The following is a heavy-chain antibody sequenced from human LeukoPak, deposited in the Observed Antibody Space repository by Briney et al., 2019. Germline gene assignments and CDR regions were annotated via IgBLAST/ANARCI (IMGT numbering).Heavy chain of an antibody. J-gene: IGHJ4*02. CDR3: ARTRKDYYDNSGLFDS. D-gene: IGHD3-22*01. CDR1: GFTFSGYY. Sequence: GGSLRLSCAASGFTFSGYYMSWIRQAPGEGLEWVSYISSSGSTMYYPDSVKGRFTISRDNAKNSLFLQMNSLRAEDTAVYFCARTRKDYYDNSGLFDSWGQGTLVTVSS. V-gene: IGHV3-11*01. CDR2: ISSSGSTM.